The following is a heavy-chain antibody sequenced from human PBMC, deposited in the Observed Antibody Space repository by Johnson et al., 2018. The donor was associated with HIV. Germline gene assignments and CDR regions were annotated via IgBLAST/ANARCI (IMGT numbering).Heavy chain of an antibody. CDR3: ARGGSRTTIFGVDINLGGFDI. J-gene: IGHJ3*02. CDR1: GFTFSSYG. Sequence: QVQLVESGGGVVQPGRPLRLSCAASGFTFSSYGIHWVRQAPGKGLEWVAVIWYDGSNKYYANSVKGRFTISRDNSKNTLYLQMNSLRAGDTAVYYCARGGSRTTIFGVDINLGGFDIWGQGTRVTVSS. CDR2: IWYDGSNK. V-gene: IGHV3-33*01. D-gene: IGHD3-3*01.